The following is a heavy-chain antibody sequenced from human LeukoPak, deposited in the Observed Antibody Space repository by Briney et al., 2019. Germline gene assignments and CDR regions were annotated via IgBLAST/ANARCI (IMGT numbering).Heavy chain of an antibody. Sequence: QPGGSLRLPCIASGFTFNTYAMNWVRQAPGKGLEWVSEINGSGSRTYYADSVKGRFTISRDNSKNTLYLQINSLRADDTAVFYCAKKGLASANRPPYFDYYGQGTRVTVSS. D-gene: IGHD6-13*01. J-gene: IGHJ4*02. CDR3: AKKGLASANRPPYFDY. V-gene: IGHV3-23*01. CDR1: GFTFNTYA. CDR2: INGSGSRT.